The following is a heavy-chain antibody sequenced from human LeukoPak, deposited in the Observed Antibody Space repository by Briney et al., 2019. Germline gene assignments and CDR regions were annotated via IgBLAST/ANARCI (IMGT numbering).Heavy chain of an antibody. J-gene: IGHJ6*03. CDR2: INHSGST. V-gene: IGHV4-34*01. CDR3: ASQGHHGKIVGTTLSYFYMDV. CDR1: GGSFSGYY. D-gene: IGHD1-26*01. Sequence: SETLSFTCAVYGGSFSGYYWSWIRQPPGKGLEWIGEINHSGSTNYNPSLKSRVTISVDTSKNQFSLKLSSVTAADTAFYYCASQGHHGKIVGTTLSYFYMDVWGKGTTVTVSS.